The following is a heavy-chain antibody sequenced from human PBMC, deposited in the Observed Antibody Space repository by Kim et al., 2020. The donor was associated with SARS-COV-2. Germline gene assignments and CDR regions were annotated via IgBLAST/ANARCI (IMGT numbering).Heavy chain of an antibody. Sequence: ASVKVSCKASGYTFTSYGISWVRQAPGQGLEWMGWISAYNGNTNYAQKLQGRVTMTTDTSTSTAYMELRSLRSDDTAVYYCARDLFSSWALPAPETSYYYYGMDVWGQGTTVTVSS. CDR1: GYTFTSYG. CDR3: ARDLFSSWALPAPETSYYYYGMDV. D-gene: IGHD6-6*01. V-gene: IGHV1-18*04. J-gene: IGHJ6*02. CDR2: ISAYNGNT.